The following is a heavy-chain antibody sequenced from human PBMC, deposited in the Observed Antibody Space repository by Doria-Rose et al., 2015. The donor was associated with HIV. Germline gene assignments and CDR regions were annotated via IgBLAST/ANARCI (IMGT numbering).Heavy chain of an antibody. CDR2: IFYTGST. V-gene: IGHV4-59*01. J-gene: IGHJ4*02. CDR1: GGSISHYY. Sequence: QVQLQESGPGLVQPSETLSLTCSVSGGSISHYYWSWIRQPPGKGLEYIGDIFYTGSTNYSPSLKSRVYISIDTSKNKFSLRLSSATAADTAVYYCARVLSGTYDYWGQGTLVTVSS. CDR3: ARVLSGTYDY. D-gene: IGHD1-26*01.